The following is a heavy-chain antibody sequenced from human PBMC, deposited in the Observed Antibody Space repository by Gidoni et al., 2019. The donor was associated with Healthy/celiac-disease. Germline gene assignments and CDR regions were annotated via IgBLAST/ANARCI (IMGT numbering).Heavy chain of an antibody. D-gene: IGHD3-3*01. CDR3: ARVFGGDYPNWFDP. J-gene: IGHJ5*02. Sequence: QVQLQESSPGLVRPSEPLPPTCAVSGSSLSSGSYCGWLRQPPGQGFEWIGSIYHSGSTYYNPSLKSRVTISVDTSKSQFSLKLSSVTAADTAVYYCARVFGGDYPNWFDPWGQGTLVTVSS. CDR1: GSSLSSGSY. V-gene: IGHV4-38-2*01. CDR2: IYHSGST.